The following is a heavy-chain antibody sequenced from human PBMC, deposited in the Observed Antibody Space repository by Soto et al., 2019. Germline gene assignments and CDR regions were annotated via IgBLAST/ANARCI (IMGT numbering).Heavy chain of an antibody. CDR3: XXXXXXXXXTPQDV. Sequence: QVQLVQSGDEVKKPGASVKVSCKASGYIFVNYGIAWVRQAPGQGLEWMGWISPYTGNTHSATKVQGRLTMTTDTSTSTAYMDLGXLXXXXXXVYXXXXXXXXXXXTPQDVWGQGTTVTVSS. J-gene: IGHJ6*02. CDR1: GYIFVNYG. CDR2: ISPYTGNT. V-gene: IGHV1-18*01.